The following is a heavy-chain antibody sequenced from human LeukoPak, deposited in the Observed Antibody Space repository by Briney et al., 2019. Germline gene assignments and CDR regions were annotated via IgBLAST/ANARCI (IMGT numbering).Heavy chain of an antibody. V-gene: IGHV1-69*05. CDR2: IIPIFGTA. CDR1: GYTFTSYG. D-gene: IGHD6-19*01. J-gene: IGHJ6*03. CDR3: ARDLYGSGWLHYYYYYMDV. Sequence: GASVKVSCKASGYTFTSYGISWVRQAPGQGLEWMGGIIPIFGTANYAQKFQGRVTITTDESTSTAYMELSSLRAEDTAVYYCARDLYGSGWLHYYYYYMDVWGKGTTVTVSS.